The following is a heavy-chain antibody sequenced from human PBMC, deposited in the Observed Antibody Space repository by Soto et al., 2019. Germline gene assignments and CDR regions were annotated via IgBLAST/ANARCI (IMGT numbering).Heavy chain of an antibody. CDR1: GASISSRDHY. CDR2: IDYNGVT. Sequence: PSETLSLTCTVSGASISSRDHYWGWIRQTPGKGLELIGNIDYNGVTYYNPSLKSRVTVSKDTSKNQFSLKVASVTAADTAIYYCGRVMFGTSRHTDSDYWGQGTQVTVSS. CDR3: GRVMFGTSRHTDSDY. D-gene: IGHD3-10*02. V-gene: IGHV4-39*01. J-gene: IGHJ4*02.